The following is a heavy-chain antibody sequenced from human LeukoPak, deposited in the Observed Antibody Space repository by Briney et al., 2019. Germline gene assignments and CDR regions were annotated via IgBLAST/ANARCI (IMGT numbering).Heavy chain of an antibody. CDR2: IYYSGST. Sequence: SETLSLTCTVSGGSISSYYWSWIRQPPGKGLEWIGYIYYSGSTNYNPSLKSRVTMSVDTSKNQLSLKLSSVTAADTAVYYCAGGYCSSTSCYDYWGQGTLVTVSS. CDR3: AGGYCSSTSCYDY. V-gene: IGHV4-59*12. CDR1: GGSISSYY. D-gene: IGHD2-2*01. J-gene: IGHJ4*02.